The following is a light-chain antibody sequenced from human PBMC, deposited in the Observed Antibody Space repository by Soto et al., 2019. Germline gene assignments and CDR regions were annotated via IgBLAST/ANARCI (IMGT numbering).Light chain of an antibody. J-gene: IGKJ1*01. CDR3: QQYGSSPWT. V-gene: IGKV3-20*01. CDR2: GAS. Sequence: EIVLTQSPGTLSLSQGERATLSCRASQSVSSSYLAWYQQKPGQAPRLLIYGASTRAAGIPDKFSGSGSGTDFTLTISRLEPEDFAVYYCQQYGSSPWTFGQGTKVDTK. CDR1: QSVSSSY.